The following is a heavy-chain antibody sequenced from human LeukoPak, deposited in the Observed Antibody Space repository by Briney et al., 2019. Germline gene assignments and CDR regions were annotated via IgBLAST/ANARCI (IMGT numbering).Heavy chain of an antibody. Sequence: ASVKVSCKASGYTFTGYYMHWVRQAPGQGLEWMGWINLNSGGTNYAQKFQGRVTMTRDTSISTAYMELSRLRSDDTAVYYCARGPPLKAFGFDSWGQGTLVTVSS. V-gene: IGHV1-2*02. CDR3: ARGPPLKAFGFDS. J-gene: IGHJ5*02. CDR2: INLNSGGT. CDR1: GYTFTGYY.